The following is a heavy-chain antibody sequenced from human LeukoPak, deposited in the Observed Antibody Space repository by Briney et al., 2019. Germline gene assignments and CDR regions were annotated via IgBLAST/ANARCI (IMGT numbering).Heavy chain of an antibody. D-gene: IGHD3-10*01. CDR3: ARDGPMMGRAFDI. Sequence: GASVKVSCKASGYTFTGYYMHWVRQAPGQGLEWMGWINPNSGGTNYAQKFQGRVTMTRDTSISTAYMELSRLRSDDTAVYYCARDGPMMGRAFDIWGQGTMVTVSS. CDR2: INPNSGGT. J-gene: IGHJ3*02. CDR1: GYTFTGYY. V-gene: IGHV1-2*02.